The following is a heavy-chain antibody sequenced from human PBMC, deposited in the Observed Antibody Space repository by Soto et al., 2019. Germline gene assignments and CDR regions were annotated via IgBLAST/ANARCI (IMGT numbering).Heavy chain of an antibody. Sequence: SQTLSLTCAISGDSVSSDTAAWNWIRQSPSRGLEWLGRTYYRSRWYNDYVVSLKSRITINPDTSKNQVSLQLNSVTPEDTAVYYCARARYNWNRSYYYAMDVWGQGTTVTVPS. J-gene: IGHJ6*02. CDR3: ARARYNWNRSYYYAMDV. CDR1: GDSVSSDTAA. CDR2: TYYRSRWYN. V-gene: IGHV6-1*01. D-gene: IGHD1-20*01.